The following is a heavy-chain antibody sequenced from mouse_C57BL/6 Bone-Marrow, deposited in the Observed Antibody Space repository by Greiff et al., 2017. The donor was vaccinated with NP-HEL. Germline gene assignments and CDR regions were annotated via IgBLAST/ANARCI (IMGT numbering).Heavy chain of an antibody. CDR2: INPNNGGT. Sequence: VQLQQPGAELVKPGASVKISCKASGYTFTDYYMNWVKQSHGKSLEWIGDINPNNGGTSYNQKFKGKATLTVDKSSSTAYMELRSLTSEDSAVYYCAPPYYGSSPFAYWGQGTLVTVSA. D-gene: IGHD1-1*01. J-gene: IGHJ3*01. V-gene: IGHV1-26*01. CDR1: GYTFTDYY. CDR3: APPYYGSSPFAY.